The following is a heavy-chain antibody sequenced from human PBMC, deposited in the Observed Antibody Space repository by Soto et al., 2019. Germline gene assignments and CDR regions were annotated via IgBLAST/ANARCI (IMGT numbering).Heavy chain of an antibody. CDR2: INHSGST. J-gene: IGHJ4*02. V-gene: IGHV4-34*01. CDR1: GGSFSGYY. CDR3: AREVPVARSAAGTTYFDY. Sequence: PSETLSLTCAVYGGSFSGYYWSWIRQPPGKGLEWIGEINHSGSTNYNPSLKSRVTISVDTSKNQFSLKLSSVTAADTAVYYCAREVPVARSAAGTTYFDYWGQGTLVTVSS. D-gene: IGHD6-13*01.